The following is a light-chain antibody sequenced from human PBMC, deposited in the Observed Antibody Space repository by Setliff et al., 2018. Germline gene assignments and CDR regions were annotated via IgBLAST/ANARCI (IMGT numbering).Light chain of an antibody. CDR3: SSYAGNYIYV. J-gene: IGLJ1*01. CDR1: SRDVGGFNF. CDR2: EVS. Sequence: QSALTQPPSASGPPGQSVAISCTGTSRDVGGFNFVSWYQQHPGKAPKLIIYEVSKRPSGVPDRFSGSKSGNTASLTVSGLQAEDEADYYCSSYAGNYIYVFGSGTKVTVL. V-gene: IGLV2-8*01.